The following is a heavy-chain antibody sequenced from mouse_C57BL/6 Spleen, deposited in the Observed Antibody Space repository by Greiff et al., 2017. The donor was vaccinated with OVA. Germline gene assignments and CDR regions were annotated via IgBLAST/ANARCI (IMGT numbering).Heavy chain of an antibody. J-gene: IGHJ2*01. D-gene: IGHD2-1*01. CDR3: VRQGYGTYGDVDY. Sequence: EVNVVESGGGLVQPKGSLKLSCAASGFSFNTYAMNWVRQAPGKGLEWVARIRSKSNNYATYYADSVKDRFTISRDDSESMLYLQMNNLKTEDTAMYYCVRQGYGTYGDVDYWGQGTTLTVSS. CDR1: GFSFNTYA. V-gene: IGHV10-1*01. CDR2: IRSKSNNYAT.